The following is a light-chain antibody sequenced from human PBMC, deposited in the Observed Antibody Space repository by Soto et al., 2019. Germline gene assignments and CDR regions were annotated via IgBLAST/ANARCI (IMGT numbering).Light chain of an antibody. V-gene: IGLV1-44*01. CDR2: SNN. J-gene: IGLJ1*01. CDR3: AAWDDSLNGEV. CDR1: SSNIGSNT. Sequence: QSVLTQPPSASGTPGQRVTISCSGSSSNIGSNTVDWYQQLAGTAPKLLVYSNNLRPSGVPDRFSGPKSGTSASLAISGLQSEDEADYYCAAWDDSLNGEVFGTGTKVTVL.